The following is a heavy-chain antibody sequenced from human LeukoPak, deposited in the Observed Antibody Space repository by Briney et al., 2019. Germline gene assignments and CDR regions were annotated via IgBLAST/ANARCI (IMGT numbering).Heavy chain of an antibody. Sequence: GGSLRLSCAASGFTFSSYAMSWVRQAPGKGLEWVSAISGSGGSTYYADSVKGRFTISRDNSKNTLYLQMNSLGAEDTAVYYCAKGRELDCSSTSCYNHYMDVWGKGTMVTVSS. D-gene: IGHD2-2*02. CDR2: ISGSGGST. J-gene: IGHJ6*03. V-gene: IGHV3-23*01. CDR1: GFTFSSYA. CDR3: AKGRELDCSSTSCYNHYMDV.